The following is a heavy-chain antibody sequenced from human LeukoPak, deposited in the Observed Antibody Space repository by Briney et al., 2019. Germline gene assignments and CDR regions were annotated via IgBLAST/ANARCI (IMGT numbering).Heavy chain of an antibody. J-gene: IGHJ4*02. CDR1: GCIFSNYG. V-gene: IGHV3-33*01. Sequence: GESLRLSCEASGCIFSNYGMHWVRQAPGKGLEWLALICYDGQRKVYADSVTGRFTISRDNSGNTLFLHMTSLRLEDTAVYYCAREWGRIAVAGGPGYWGQGALVTASS. CDR2: ICYDGQRK. D-gene: IGHD6-19*01. CDR3: AREWGRIAVAGGPGY.